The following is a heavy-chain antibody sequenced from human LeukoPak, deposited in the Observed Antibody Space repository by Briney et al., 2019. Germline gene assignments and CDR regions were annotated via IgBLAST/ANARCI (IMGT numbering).Heavy chain of an antibody. CDR3: ARDRGSDIVIVPADIRPSTYSYYGLDV. CDR1: ERTVSHYA. Sequence: GGSLRLSCVVSERTVSHYAMSWVRQAPGKGLDWLSTISGSGSSTYYAEAVKGRFTISRDNSKNTLYLQMNSLRVEDTAVYYCARDRGSDIVIVPADIRPSTYSYYGLDVWGQGTTVTVSS. CDR2: ISGSGSST. J-gene: IGHJ6*02. V-gene: IGHV3-23*01. D-gene: IGHD2-2*01.